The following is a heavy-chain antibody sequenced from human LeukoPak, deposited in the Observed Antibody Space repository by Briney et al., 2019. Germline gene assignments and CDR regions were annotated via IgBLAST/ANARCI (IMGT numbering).Heavy chain of an antibody. CDR3: ARDTYRLRDSYYFDY. J-gene: IGHJ4*02. V-gene: IGHV1-18*01. CDR2: ISAYNGNT. D-gene: IGHD2-2*02. Sequence: ASVKVSCKASGYTFTSYGISWVRQAPGQGLEWMGWISAYNGNTNYAQKLQGRVTMTTDTSTSTAYMELRSLRSDDTAVYYCARDTYRLRDSYYFDYWGQGTLATVSS. CDR1: GYTFTSYG.